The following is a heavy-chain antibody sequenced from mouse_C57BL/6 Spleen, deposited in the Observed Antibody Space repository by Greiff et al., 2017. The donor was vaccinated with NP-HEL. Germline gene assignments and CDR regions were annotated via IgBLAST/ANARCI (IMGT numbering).Heavy chain of an antibody. V-gene: IGHV1-69*01. J-gene: IGHJ2*01. Sequence: QVQLQQPGAELVMPGASVKLSCKASGYTFTSYWMHWVKQRPGQGLEWIGEIDPSDSYTNYNQKFKGKSTLTVDKSSSTAYMQLSSLTSEDSAVYYCASGLRSYYFDYWGQGTTLTGSS. CDR3: ASGLRSYYFDY. CDR1: GYTFTSYW. D-gene: IGHD1-1*01. CDR2: IDPSDSYT.